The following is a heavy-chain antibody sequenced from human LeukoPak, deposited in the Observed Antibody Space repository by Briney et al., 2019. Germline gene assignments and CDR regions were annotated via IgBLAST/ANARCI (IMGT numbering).Heavy chain of an antibody. V-gene: IGHV3-21*01. Sequence: SGGSLRLSCAASGFTFSSYDMNWVRQAPGKGLEWVSSISIRSTSIYYADSVKGRFTISRDNAKNSLYLQMNSLRAEDTAVYWCARDYIAYDPLDYWGQGTLVTVSS. CDR2: ISIRSTSI. D-gene: IGHD3-3*01. J-gene: IGHJ4*02. CDR3: ARDYIAYDPLDY. CDR1: GFTFSSYD.